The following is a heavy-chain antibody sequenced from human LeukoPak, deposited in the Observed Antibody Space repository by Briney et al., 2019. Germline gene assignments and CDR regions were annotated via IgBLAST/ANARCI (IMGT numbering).Heavy chain of an antibody. Sequence: GGSLRLSCAASGFTLSSYGMSWVRQAPGKGLEWVSAISGSGGSTYYADSVKGRFTISRDNSKNTLYLQMNSLRAEDTAVYYCVRGGFAGVPIDYWGQGTLVTVSS. V-gene: IGHV3-23*01. CDR2: ISGSGGST. CDR3: VRGGFAGVPIDY. J-gene: IGHJ4*02. CDR1: GFTLSSYG. D-gene: IGHD3-16*01.